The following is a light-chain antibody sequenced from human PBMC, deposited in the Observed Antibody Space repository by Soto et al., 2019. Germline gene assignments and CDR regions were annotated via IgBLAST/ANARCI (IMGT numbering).Light chain of an antibody. CDR2: AAS. CDR1: QGVSTS. V-gene: IGKV1-9*01. Sequence: QSPSFLSAAVVDRVTITCRASQGVSTSLAWYQHRPGQAPKLLIYAASTWHGGVPARFSGSGSGTEFTLTISGVQPEDFATYYCHQCRSWPPTFGQGTKVDIK. CDR3: HQCRSWPPT. J-gene: IGKJ1*01.